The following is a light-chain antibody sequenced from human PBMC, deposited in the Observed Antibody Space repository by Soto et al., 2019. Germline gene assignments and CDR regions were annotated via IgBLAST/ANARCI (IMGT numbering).Light chain of an antibody. Sequence: QSVLAQPASVSGSPGQSITISCTGTSSDVGNYKYVSWYQQHPGKAPKLMIYEVSNRPSGVPDRFSGSKSGTSASLAINGLQSGDEADYYCGAWDESLNGYVFGTGTKVTVL. J-gene: IGLJ1*01. V-gene: IGLV2-14*01. CDR1: SSDVGNYKY. CDR3: GAWDESLNGYV. CDR2: EVS.